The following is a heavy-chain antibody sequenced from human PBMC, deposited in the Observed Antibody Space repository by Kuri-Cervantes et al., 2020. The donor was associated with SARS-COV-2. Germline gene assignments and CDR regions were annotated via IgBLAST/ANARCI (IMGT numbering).Heavy chain of an antibody. Sequence: SVKVSCKASGCTFSSYAISWVRQAPGQGLEWMGGIIPIFGTANYAQKFQGRVTITTDESTSTAYMELSSLRSEDTAVYYCARVTGDLGVGAFDIWGQGTMVTVSS. CDR1: GCTFSSYA. J-gene: IGHJ3*02. CDR3: ARVTGDLGVGAFDI. D-gene: IGHD7-27*01. CDR2: IIPIFGTA. V-gene: IGHV1-69*05.